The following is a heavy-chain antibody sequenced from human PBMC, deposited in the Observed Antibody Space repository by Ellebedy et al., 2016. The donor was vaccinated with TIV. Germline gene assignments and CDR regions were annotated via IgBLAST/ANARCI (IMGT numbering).Heavy chain of an antibody. V-gene: IGHV3-74*01. CDR1: GFTFSSHW. CDR2: INRDGSSA. Sequence: PGGSLRLSCAASGFTFSSHWMHWVRQAPGKGLVWLSRINRDGSSANYADSVKGRLSISRDNSKNTLYVQMNSLRAEDTAVYYCARGGRDQWLIDYWGQGTLVAVSS. J-gene: IGHJ4*02. D-gene: IGHD6-19*01. CDR3: ARGGRDQWLIDY.